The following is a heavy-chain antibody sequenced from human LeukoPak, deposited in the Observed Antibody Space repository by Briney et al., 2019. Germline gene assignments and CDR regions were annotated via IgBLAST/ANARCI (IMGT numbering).Heavy chain of an antibody. CDR3: AKYRVSNPPPRDFDF. J-gene: IGHJ4*02. D-gene: IGHD6-6*01. CDR1: GFTFAYYA. CDR2: IAGGGGGI. Sequence: GCSLRLSCAASGFTFAYYAMTWVRQAPGKGLEWVSVIAGGGGGIQYADAVKGRFIVSRDNSKNTLFLQMNSLKAEDTAVYYCAKYRVSNPPPRDFDFWGQRTLVSVSS. V-gene: IGHV3-23*01.